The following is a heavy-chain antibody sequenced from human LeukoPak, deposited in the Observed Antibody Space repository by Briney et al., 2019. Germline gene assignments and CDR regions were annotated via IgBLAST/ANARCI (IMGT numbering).Heavy chain of an antibody. D-gene: IGHD2-2*01. J-gene: IGHJ6*03. CDR1: GYTFTSYG. V-gene: IGHV1-18*01. CDR2: ISAYNGNT. CDR3: ARFDCSSTSCSPYYYYYYMDV. Sequence: ASVKVSCKASGYTFTSYGISWVRQAPGQGLEWMGWISAYNGNTNYAQKLRGRVTMTTDTSTSTAYMELRSLRSDDTAVYYCARFDCSSTSCSPYYYYYYMDVWGKGTTVTVSS.